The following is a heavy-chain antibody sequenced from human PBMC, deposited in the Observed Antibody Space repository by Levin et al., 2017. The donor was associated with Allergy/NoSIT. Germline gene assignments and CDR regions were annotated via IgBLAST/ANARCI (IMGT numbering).Heavy chain of an antibody. J-gene: IGHJ4*02. CDR3: ATATRAGNNWYYFDY. V-gene: IGHV4-39*01. CDR1: GGSIISSSYY. CDR2: IYYTGSD. D-gene: IGHD1-1*01. Sequence: NASETLSLTCSVSGGSIISSSYYWGWIRQPPGKGLEWIGSIYYTGSDYYNPSLKRSRVTISVDTSKNEFSLKLSSVTAADTAVYYCATATRAGNNWYYFDYWGQGALVPVSS.